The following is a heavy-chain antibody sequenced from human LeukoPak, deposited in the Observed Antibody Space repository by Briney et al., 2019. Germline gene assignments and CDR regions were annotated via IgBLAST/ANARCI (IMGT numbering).Heavy chain of an antibody. CDR2: ISSSGSTI. Sequence: GGSLRLSCAASGFTFSSYEMNWVRQAPGKGLEWVSYISSSGSTIYYADSVKGRFTISRDNAKNSLYLQMNSLRAEDTAVYYCARVRYYDSSGYYPTFDYWGQGTLVTVSS. V-gene: IGHV3-48*03. J-gene: IGHJ4*02. D-gene: IGHD3-22*01. CDR1: GFTFSSYE. CDR3: ARVRYYDSSGYYPTFDY.